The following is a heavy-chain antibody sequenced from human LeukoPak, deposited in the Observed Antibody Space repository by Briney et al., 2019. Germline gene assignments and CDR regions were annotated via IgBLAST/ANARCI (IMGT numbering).Heavy chain of an antibody. D-gene: IGHD2-15*01. V-gene: IGHV3-23*01. CDR2: ISASGDST. CDR1: GFIFSSYA. J-gene: IGHJ4*02. Sequence: GGSLRLSCAASGFIFSSYAMSWVRQAPGKGLEWVSAISASGDSTYYAASVKGRFTISRDNSKNTLFLQMNSLRAEDTAVYYCAKEGGFCSASSCYHYFDYWGQGTLVTVSS. CDR3: AKEGGFCSASSCYHYFDY.